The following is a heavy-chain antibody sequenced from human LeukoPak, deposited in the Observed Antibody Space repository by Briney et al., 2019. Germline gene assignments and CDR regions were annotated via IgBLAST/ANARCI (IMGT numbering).Heavy chain of an antibody. CDR1: GDSINSLDL. CDR2: MYLSGTT. J-gene: IGHJ3*02. V-gene: IGHV4-4*02. Sequence: SGTLSLTCTVSGDSINSLDLWSWVRQPPGKGLEWIGEMYLSGTTHSNPSVKSRVTISIDKSKNQFFLNLSSVTAADTAVYYCARVFWAFDIWGQGTMVTVSS. CDR3: ARVFWAFDI.